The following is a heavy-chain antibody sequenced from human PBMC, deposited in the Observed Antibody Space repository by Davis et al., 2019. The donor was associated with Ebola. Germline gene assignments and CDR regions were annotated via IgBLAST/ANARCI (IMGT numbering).Heavy chain of an antibody. Sequence: GGSLRLSCAASGFAFSDYYMSWIRQAPGKGLEWVSAISGSGGSTYYADYVKGRFTISRDNSKNTLYLQMNILRAEDTAVYYCARDYITMVRGVIITADAFDIWGQGAMVTVSS. CDR2: ISGSGGST. D-gene: IGHD3-10*01. V-gene: IGHV3-23*01. CDR3: ARDYITMVRGVIITADAFDI. J-gene: IGHJ3*02. CDR1: GFAFSDYY.